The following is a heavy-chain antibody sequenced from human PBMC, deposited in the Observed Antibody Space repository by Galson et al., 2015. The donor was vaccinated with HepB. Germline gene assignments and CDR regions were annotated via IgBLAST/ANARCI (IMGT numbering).Heavy chain of an antibody. CDR3: TTDLDFWSGYSTYYFDY. V-gene: IGHV3-15*01. CDR2: IKSKTDGGTT. CDR1: GFTFSNAW. D-gene: IGHD3-3*01. J-gene: IGHJ4*02. Sequence: SLRLSCAASGFTFSNAWMSWVRQAPGKGLEWVGRIKSKTDGGTTDYAAPVKGRFTISRDNSKNTLYLQMNSLKTEDTAVYYCTTDLDFWSGYSTYYFDYWGQGTLVTVSS.